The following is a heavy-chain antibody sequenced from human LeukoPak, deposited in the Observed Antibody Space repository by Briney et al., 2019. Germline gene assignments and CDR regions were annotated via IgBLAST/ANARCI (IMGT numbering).Heavy chain of an antibody. CDR2: INPNSGGT. J-gene: IGHJ4*02. CDR1: GYTFTGYY. D-gene: IGHD6-19*01. Sequence: ASVKVSCKASGYTFTGYYMHRVRQAPGQGLEWMGWINPNSGGTNYAQKFQGRVTMTRDTSISTAYMELSRLRSDDTAVYYCARDPQGAVAGTFLDYWGQGTLVTVSS. V-gene: IGHV1-2*02. CDR3: ARDPQGAVAGTFLDY.